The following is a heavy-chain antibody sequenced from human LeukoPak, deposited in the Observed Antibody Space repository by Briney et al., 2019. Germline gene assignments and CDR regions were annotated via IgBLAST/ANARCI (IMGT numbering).Heavy chain of an antibody. V-gene: IGHV3-48*04. D-gene: IGHD2-2*01. J-gene: IGHJ4*02. CDR3: ARSYYSSTTCDPIDY. CDR2: IRTDGTTL. CDR1: GFTFSRYN. Sequence: GGLRLSRAASGFTFSRYNMNGVRPAPGKGLEWGSHIRTDGTTLSYADPVKGRFTISRDNAKNSPSLQMNSRRAQGTAVHYYARSYYSSTTCDPIDYWGQGTLVTVSS.